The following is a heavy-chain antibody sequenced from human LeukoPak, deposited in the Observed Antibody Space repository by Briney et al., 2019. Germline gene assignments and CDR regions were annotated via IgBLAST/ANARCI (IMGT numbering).Heavy chain of an antibody. D-gene: IGHD2-2*01. Sequence: SETLSLTCTVSGGSISSGGYYWSWIRQHPGKGLEWIGYIYYSGSTYYNPSLKSRVTISVDTSKNQFSLKLSSVTATDTAVYYCAREVIVVVPAASRWFDPWGQGTLVTVSS. V-gene: IGHV4-31*03. J-gene: IGHJ5*02. CDR1: GGSISSGGYY. CDR3: AREVIVVVPAASRWFDP. CDR2: IYYSGST.